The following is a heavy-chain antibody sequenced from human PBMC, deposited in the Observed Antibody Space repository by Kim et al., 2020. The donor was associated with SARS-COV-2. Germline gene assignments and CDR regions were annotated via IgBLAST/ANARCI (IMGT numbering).Heavy chain of an antibody. CDR2: IYHSGNT. CDR3: ARGEDFYDSSGHYWYFDL. Sequence: SETLSLTCTVSGGSINSNYWSWIRQPPGKGLEWMGYIYHSGNTNYNPSLRSRVTISLDASKAQFSLNLRSVTAADTAIYYCARGEDFYDSSGHYWYFDLWGRGTLVTVSS. CDR1: GGSINSNY. D-gene: IGHD3-22*01. V-gene: IGHV4-59*13. J-gene: IGHJ2*01.